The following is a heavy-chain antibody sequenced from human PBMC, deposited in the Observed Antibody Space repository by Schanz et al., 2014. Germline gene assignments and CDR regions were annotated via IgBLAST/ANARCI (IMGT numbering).Heavy chain of an antibody. CDR3: VRVSFADPRLYRGMDRDIDY. D-gene: IGHD5-18*01. Sequence: EVQLVESGGGVVQPGRSLRLSCAASGSTFSTHAMHWVRQAPGKGLEWVSSISTSGTYMYIADSLKGRLTISRDDAKKSMYLQMNNLRAEDTAVYYCVRVSFADPRLYRGMDRDIDYWGQGTLVTVSS. CDR2: ISTSGTYM. CDR1: GSTFSTHA. J-gene: IGHJ4*02. V-gene: IGHV3-21*01.